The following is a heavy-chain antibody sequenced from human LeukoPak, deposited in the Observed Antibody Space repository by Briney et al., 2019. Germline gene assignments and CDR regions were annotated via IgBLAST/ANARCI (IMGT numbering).Heavy chain of an antibody. Sequence: SETLSLTCAVSGGSISSSNWWSWVRQPPGKGLEWIGEIYHSGSTNYNPSLKSRVAISVDKSKNQFSLKLSSVTAADTAVYYCARGGRIAAAGWYYFDYWGQGTLVTVSS. CDR1: GGSISSSNW. V-gene: IGHV4-4*02. CDR3: ARGGRIAAAGWYYFDY. J-gene: IGHJ4*02. CDR2: IYHSGST. D-gene: IGHD6-13*01.